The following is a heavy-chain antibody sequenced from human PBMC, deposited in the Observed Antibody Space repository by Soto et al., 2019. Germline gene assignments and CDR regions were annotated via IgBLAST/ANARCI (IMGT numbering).Heavy chain of an antibody. V-gene: IGHV4-59*01. CDR1: GGSISSYY. J-gene: IGHJ4*02. D-gene: IGHD1-26*01. Sequence: SETLSLTCTVSGGSISSYYCSWIRQPPGKGLEWIGYIYYSGSTNYNPSLKGRVTISVDTSKNQFSLKLSSVTAADTAVYYCASAGRWMGATTTVDYWGQGTLVTVSS. CDR3: ASAGRWMGATTTVDY. CDR2: IYYSGST.